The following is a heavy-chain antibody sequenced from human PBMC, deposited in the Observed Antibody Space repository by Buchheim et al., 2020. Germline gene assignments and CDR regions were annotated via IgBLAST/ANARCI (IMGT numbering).Heavy chain of an antibody. Sequence: QVQLVQSGAEVKKAGASVKISCKASGYIFTTYYMHWVRQAPGQGPEWMGMINPHGGSTNYAQKFQRRLTMTRDTSTSTVYMELSSLRSEDSAVYYCARDRGEEPDVGGQGAT. CDR1: GYIFTTYY. D-gene: IGHD3-16*01. CDR3: ARDRGEEPDV. J-gene: IGHJ6*02. V-gene: IGHV1-46*01. CDR2: INPHGGST.